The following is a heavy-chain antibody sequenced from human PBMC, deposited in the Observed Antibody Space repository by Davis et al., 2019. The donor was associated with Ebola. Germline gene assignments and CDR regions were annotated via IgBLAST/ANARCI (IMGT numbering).Heavy chain of an antibody. CDR3: TTEPRLPYCGGDCKNFDY. J-gene: IGHJ4*02. V-gene: IGHV3-15*01. Sequence: GESLKISCAASGFTFGNAWMTWVRQAPGTGLEWVGRINSKRGGGTTDYAAPVKGRFTISRDDSKNMVYLQMSSLKTEDTAVYYSTTEPRLPYCGGDCKNFDYWGQGTLVTVSS. D-gene: IGHD2-21*01. CDR2: INSKRGGGTT. CDR1: GFTFGNAW.